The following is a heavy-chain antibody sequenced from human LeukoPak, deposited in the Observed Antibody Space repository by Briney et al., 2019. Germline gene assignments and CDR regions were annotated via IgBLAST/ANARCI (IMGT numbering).Heavy chain of an antibody. J-gene: IGHJ5*02. Sequence: GGSLRLSCAASGFTFSSYSMNWVRQAPGKGLEWVAFIRYDGSNKYYADSVKGRFTISRDNSKNTLYLQMNSLRAEDTAVYYCAKARSSSWYWFDPWGQGTLVTVSS. V-gene: IGHV3-30*02. CDR1: GFTFSSYS. D-gene: IGHD6-13*01. CDR2: IRYDGSNK. CDR3: AKARSSSWYWFDP.